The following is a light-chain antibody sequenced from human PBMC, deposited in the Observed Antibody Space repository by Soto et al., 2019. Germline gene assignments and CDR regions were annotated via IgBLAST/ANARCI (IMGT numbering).Light chain of an antibody. CDR2: EGS. CDR3: CSYAGSSTFSLYV. CDR1: SSDVGSYNL. V-gene: IGLV2-23*03. J-gene: IGLJ1*01. Sequence: QSVLTQPAFVSGSPGQSITISCTGTSSDVGSYNLVSWYQQHPGKAPKLMIYEGSKRPSGVSNRFSGSKSGNTASLTISGLQAEDEADYYCCSYAGSSTFSLYVFGTGTKVTVL.